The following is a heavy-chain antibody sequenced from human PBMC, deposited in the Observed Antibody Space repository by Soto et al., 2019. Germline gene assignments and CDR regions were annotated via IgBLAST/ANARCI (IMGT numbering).Heavy chain of an antibody. CDR1: GYTFTSYY. V-gene: IGHV1-46*01. J-gene: IGHJ6*02. Sequence: GASVNVSCKASGYTFTSYYMHWVRQAPGQGLEWMGIINPSGGSTSYAQKFQGRVTMTRDTSTSTVYMELSSLRSEDTAVYYCARETASGAYYYDSSGPAGDYYYGMDVWGQGTTVTVSS. CDR3: ARETASGAYYYDSSGPAGDYYYGMDV. CDR2: INPSGGST. D-gene: IGHD3-22*01.